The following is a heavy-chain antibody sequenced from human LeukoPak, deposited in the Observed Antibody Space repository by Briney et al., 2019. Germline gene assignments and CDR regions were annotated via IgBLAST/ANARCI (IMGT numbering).Heavy chain of an antibody. CDR2: ISSSSSYI. J-gene: IGHJ4*02. CDR1: GFTFSSYG. CDR3: ARALASGSSAFDY. Sequence: GGSLRLSCAASGFTFSSYGMHWVRRAPGKGLEWVSSISSSSSYIYFADSVKGRFTISRDNAKSSVYLQMNSLRAEDTAVYYCARALASGSSAFDYWGQGTLVTVSS. V-gene: IGHV3-21*01. D-gene: IGHD1-26*01.